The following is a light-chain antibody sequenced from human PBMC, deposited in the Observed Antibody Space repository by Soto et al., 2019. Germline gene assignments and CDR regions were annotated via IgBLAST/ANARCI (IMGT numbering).Light chain of an antibody. CDR2: LNSDGSH. V-gene: IGLV4-69*01. CDR3: QTWGTGIHYV. Sequence: QAVVTQSPSASASLEASVKLTCTLSSGHSSYAISWHQQQPEKGPRYLMKLNSDGSHSKGDGIPDRFSGSSSGAERYLTIASLQSEDEADYYCQTWGTGIHYVFGTGTKVTVL. J-gene: IGLJ1*01. CDR1: SGHSSYA.